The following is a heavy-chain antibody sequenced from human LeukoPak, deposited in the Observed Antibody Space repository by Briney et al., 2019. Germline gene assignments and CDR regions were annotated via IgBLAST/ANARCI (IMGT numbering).Heavy chain of an antibody. D-gene: IGHD6-6*01. V-gene: IGHV4-4*09. Sequence: SGALSVTCIDPGGSISTYYWCCIRRPPGEGVERMAYIHASGPTNYNPSLNSRITISVDTSKNQFSLKLSSVTAADTAVYYCARHDAGIAARPFDNWGQGTLVTVSS. CDR2: IHASGPT. CDR3: ARHDAGIAARPFDN. CDR1: GGSISTYY. J-gene: IGHJ4*02.